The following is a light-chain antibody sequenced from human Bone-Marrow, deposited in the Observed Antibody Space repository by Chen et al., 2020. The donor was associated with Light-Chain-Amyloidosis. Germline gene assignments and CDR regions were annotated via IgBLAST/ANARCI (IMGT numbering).Light chain of an antibody. Sequence: SYVLTQPSSLSVAPGQTATIACGGNNIGSTSVHWYQQTPGQAPLLVVYDDSDRPSGIPVRLSGSNSGNTATRTISRVEAGDEADYYCQVWDRSRDRPVFGGGTKLTVL. CDR1: NIGSTS. J-gene: IGLJ3*02. V-gene: IGLV3-21*02. CDR2: DDS. CDR3: QVWDRSRDRPV.